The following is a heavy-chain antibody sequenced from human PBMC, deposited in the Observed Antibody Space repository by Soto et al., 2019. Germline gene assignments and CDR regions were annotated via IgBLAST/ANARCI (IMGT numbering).Heavy chain of an antibody. CDR3: ARLEGLATISYYFDF. CDR1: GGSISSSSYY. Sequence: QLQLQESGPGLVKPSEALSLTCSVSGGSISSSSYYWGWIRQPPGKGMEWIGSIYYSGSTYYNPSLKSRVTISIDNSKKQFSLKLSSLTAADTAVYYCARLEGLATISYYFDFWGQGTLVTVSS. V-gene: IGHV4-39*01. CDR2: IYYSGST. D-gene: IGHD3-9*01. J-gene: IGHJ4*02.